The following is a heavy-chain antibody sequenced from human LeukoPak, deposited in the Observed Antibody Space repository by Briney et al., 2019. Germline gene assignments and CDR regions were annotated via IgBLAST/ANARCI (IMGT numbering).Heavy chain of an antibody. CDR3: ARVWYYYVSSGYFPQYYFDY. D-gene: IGHD3-22*01. CDR1: GFTVSSNY. V-gene: IGHV3-53*01. J-gene: IGHJ4*02. Sequence: GGSLRLSCAASGFTVSSNYMSWVRQAPGKGLEWVSVIYSGGSTYYADSVKGRFTISRDNSKNTLYLQMNSLRAEDTAVYYCARVWYYYVSSGYFPQYYFDYWGQGTLVTVSS. CDR2: IYSGGST.